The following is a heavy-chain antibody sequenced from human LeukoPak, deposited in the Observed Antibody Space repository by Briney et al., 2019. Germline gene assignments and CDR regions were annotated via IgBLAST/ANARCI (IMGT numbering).Heavy chain of an antibody. CDR1: GASINSHY. J-gene: IGHJ4*02. CDR3: AKRGGDSGTFDS. V-gene: IGHV4-59*08. D-gene: IGHD4-23*01. Sequence: SETLSLTCTVSGASINSHYWSWIRQPPGKRLEWIGYGHYSGTTNYNASLRSRVTISVDTSKNQFPLKLSSVTAADTAVYYCAKRGGDSGTFDSWGQGTLVTVSS. CDR2: GHYSGTT.